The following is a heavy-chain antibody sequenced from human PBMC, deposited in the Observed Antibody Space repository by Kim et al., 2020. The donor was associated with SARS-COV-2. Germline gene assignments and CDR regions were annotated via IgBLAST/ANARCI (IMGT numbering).Heavy chain of an antibody. CDR3: ARVTGTKMF. V-gene: IGHV4-39*01. CDR2: GRN. Sequence: GRNDYNPSLKSRVTISVDTSKNQFYLKLSSVTAADTAVYYCARVTGTKMFWGQGTLVTVSS. J-gene: IGHJ4*02. D-gene: IGHD1-20*01.